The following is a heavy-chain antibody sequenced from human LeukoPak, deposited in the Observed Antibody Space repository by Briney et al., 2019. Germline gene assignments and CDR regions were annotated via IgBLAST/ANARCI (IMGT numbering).Heavy chain of an antibody. Sequence: GGSLRLSCAASGFPFSNYGMYWVRQTPDKGLEWVAVIPYDSSNKYYRDSVKGRFTISRDNAKNTLFLQMNSLRPEDTAIYYCARNRIPTSITPDSWGQGTLVTVSS. CDR1: GFPFSNYG. J-gene: IGHJ5*01. CDR3: ARNRIPTSITPDS. CDR2: IPYDSSNK. D-gene: IGHD2-2*02. V-gene: IGHV3-30*03.